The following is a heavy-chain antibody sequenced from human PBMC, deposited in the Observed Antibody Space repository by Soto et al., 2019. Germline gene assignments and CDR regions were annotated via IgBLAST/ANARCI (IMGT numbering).Heavy chain of an antibody. CDR2: IWYDGSNK. CDR3: ARDTGVQRYYYYGMDV. CDR1: GFTFSSYG. Sequence: QVQLVESGGGVVQPGRSLRLSCAASGFTFSSYGMHWVRQAPGKGLEWVAVIWYDGSNKYYADSVKGRFTISRDNSKNTLDLQMNSLRAEDTAVYYCARDTGVQRYYYYGMDVWGQGTTVTVSS. D-gene: IGHD2-8*01. V-gene: IGHV3-33*01. J-gene: IGHJ6*02.